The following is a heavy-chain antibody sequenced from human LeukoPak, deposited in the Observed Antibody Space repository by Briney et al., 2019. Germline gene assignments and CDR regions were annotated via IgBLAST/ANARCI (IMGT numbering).Heavy chain of an antibody. Sequence: GGSLRLYCAASGFTFSSYAMSWVRQAPGKGLEWVSAISGSGGSTYYADSVKGRFTISRDNSKNTLYLQMNSLRAEDTAVYYCAKATSSGYLEYFQHWGQGTLVTVSS. CDR2: ISGSGGST. V-gene: IGHV3-23*01. D-gene: IGHD3-22*01. CDR1: GFTFSSYA. J-gene: IGHJ1*01. CDR3: AKATSSGYLEYFQH.